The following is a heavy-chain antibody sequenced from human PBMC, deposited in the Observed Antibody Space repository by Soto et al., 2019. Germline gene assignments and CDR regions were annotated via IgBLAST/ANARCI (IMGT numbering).Heavy chain of an antibody. V-gene: IGHV1-69*06. J-gene: IGHJ6*02. CDR3: TIWWEAVRYRYCVLDV. D-gene: IGHD1-26*01. CDR1: GGTHNNYA. CDR2: IIPIFATV. Sequence: QVQLLQSGSEVRKPGSSVKVSCKASGGTHNNYAFTWVRQARGQGLEWVGGIIPIFATVVYAQRFEGRVTISADKSTSTAYMELTNLSFDDTAVDYCTIWWEAVRYRYCVLDVWGQGTAITVSS.